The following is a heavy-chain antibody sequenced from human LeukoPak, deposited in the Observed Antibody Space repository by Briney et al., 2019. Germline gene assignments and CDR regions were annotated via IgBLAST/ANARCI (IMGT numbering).Heavy chain of an antibody. CDR1: GFTFSSYA. V-gene: IGHV3-23*01. J-gene: IGHJ6*02. CDR2: ISGSGGST. D-gene: IGHD3-9*01. CDR3: AKDRPEVYYDILTGYKTYYYYYGMDV. Sequence: GGSLRRSCAASGFTFSSYAMSWVRQAPGKGLEWVSAISGSGGSTYYADSVKGRFTISRANSNNTLYLQMNSLTAEDTAVYYCAKDRPEVYYDILTGYKTYYYYYGMDVWGQGTKVTVCS.